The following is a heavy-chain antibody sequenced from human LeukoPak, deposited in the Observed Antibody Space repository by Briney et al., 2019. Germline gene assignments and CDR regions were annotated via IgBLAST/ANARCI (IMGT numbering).Heavy chain of an antibody. CDR2: INHSGST. Sequence: SETLSLTCAVYGGSFSGYYWSWIRQPTGKGLEWIGEINHSGSTNYNPSLKSRVTISVDTSKNQFSLKLSSVTAADTAVYYCARENYYDSSGYYPRGYYYMDVWGKGTTVTVSS. CDR3: ARENYYDSSGYYPRGYYYMDV. D-gene: IGHD3-22*01. CDR1: GGSFSGYY. V-gene: IGHV4-34*01. J-gene: IGHJ6*03.